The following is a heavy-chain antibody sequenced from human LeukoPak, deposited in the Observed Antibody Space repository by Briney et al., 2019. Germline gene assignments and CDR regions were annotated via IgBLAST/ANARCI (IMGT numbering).Heavy chain of an antibody. J-gene: IGHJ5*02. CDR3: AKAGAAAGILVWFDP. D-gene: IGHD6-13*01. V-gene: IGHV3-48*03. Sequence: GGSLRLSCAASGFTFSSYEMNWVRQAPGKGLEWVSYISSSGSTIYYADSVKGRFTISRDNAKNSLYLQMNSLRAEDTAVYYCAKAGAAAGILVWFDPWGQGTLVTVSS. CDR2: ISSSGSTI. CDR1: GFTFSSYE.